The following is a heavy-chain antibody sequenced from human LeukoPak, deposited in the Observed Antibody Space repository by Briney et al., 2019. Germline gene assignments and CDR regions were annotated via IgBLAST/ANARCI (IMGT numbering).Heavy chain of an antibody. CDR1: GFTFRNYA. J-gene: IGHJ4*02. D-gene: IGHD3-22*01. Sequence: GGSLRLSCAASGFTFRNYAMGWVRQAPGKGLEWVSVISAADGDNTYYADSVKGRFSISRDNSNYTLHLQMNSLRAEDTAVFYCAKFKGHYYYDSSGYCDNWGRGALVTVSS. CDR3: AKFKGHYYYDSSGYCDN. CDR2: ISAADGDNT. V-gene: IGHV3-23*01.